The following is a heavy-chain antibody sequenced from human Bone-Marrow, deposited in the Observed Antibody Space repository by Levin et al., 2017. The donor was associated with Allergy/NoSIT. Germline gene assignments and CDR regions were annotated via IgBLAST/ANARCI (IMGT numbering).Heavy chain of an antibody. J-gene: IGHJ6*02. CDR2: IYLGDSET. V-gene: IGHV5-51*01. Sequence: RGESLKISCQGSGYMFTDYWIAWVRKTPGKGLEWMGIIYLGDSETTYSPSFQGRVTISADNPISTAYLPWSSLEASDSAIYHCARHSIQVTYYGSGSYYTPPYYVGMDVWGQGTTVTVSS. D-gene: IGHD3-10*01. CDR3: ARHSIQVTYYGSGSYYTPPYYVGMDV. CDR1: GYMFTDYW.